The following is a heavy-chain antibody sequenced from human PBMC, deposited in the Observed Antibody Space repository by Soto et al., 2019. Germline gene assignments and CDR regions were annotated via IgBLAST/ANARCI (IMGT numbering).Heavy chain of an antibody. D-gene: IGHD6-13*01. CDR1: GFTFSNYA. CDR2: ITDSGGRT. CDR3: AKSLGAAADTRFDF. V-gene: IGHV3-23*01. J-gene: IGHJ4*02. Sequence: GGSLRLSCVASGFTFSNYAMSWVRQPPGKGLEWVSTITDSGGRTYNADSVKGRFTISRDTSENTLYLQMNSLRAEDTALYYCAKSLGAAADTRFDFWGQGTLVTVSS.